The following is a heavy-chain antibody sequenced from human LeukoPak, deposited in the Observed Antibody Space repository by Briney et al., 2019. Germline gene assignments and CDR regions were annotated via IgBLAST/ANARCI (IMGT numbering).Heavy chain of an antibody. CDR3: AKIRAYTYDSGLDD. J-gene: IGHJ4*02. CDR1: GFTFSYFA. Sequence: GGSLRLSCAASGFTFSYFAINWVRQAPGKGLEWVSFVSDSGGVTNYADSVKGRFTISGDNSENTVNLQMNSLRAEDTAVYYCAKIRAYTYDSGLDDWGQGTLVTVSS. CDR2: VSDSGGVT. D-gene: IGHD5-12*01. V-gene: IGHV3-23*01.